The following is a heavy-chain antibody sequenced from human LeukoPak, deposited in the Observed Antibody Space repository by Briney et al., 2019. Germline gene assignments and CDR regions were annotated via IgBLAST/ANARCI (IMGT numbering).Heavy chain of an antibody. CDR1: GFTFSSYA. J-gene: IGHJ4*02. D-gene: IGHD3-9*01. CDR2: ISSNGGST. Sequence: PGGSLRLSCSASGFTFSSYAMHWVRQAPGKGLEYVSAISSNGGSTYYADSVKGRFTISRDNSKNTLYLQMSSLRAEDTAVYYSVKDYDILTGYFDYWGQGTLVTVSS. V-gene: IGHV3-64D*06. CDR3: VKDYDILTGYFDY.